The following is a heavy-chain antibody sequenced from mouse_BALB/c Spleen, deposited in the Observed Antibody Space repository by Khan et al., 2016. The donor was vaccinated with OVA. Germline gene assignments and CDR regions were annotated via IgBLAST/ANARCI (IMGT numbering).Heavy chain of an antibody. J-gene: IGHJ3*01. CDR3: ASHLTVSFAY. Sequence: EVELVESGGDLVKPGGSLKLSCAASGFTFSSYGMSWVRQTPDKRLEWVATISSDGSYTYYPDSVKGRFTISRDNVKNTLYLQMSSLKSEDTAMYYCASHLTVSFAYWGQGTLVTVSA. V-gene: IGHV5-6*01. CDR2: ISSDGSYT. D-gene: IGHD4-1*01. CDR1: GFTFSSYG.